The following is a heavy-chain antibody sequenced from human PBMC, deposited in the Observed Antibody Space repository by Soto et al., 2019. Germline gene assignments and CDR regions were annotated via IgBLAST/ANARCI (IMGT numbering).Heavy chain of an antibody. CDR1: GFTVSSNY. CDR3: ARAKGGQYYYDSSGYWEPYYYYGMDV. J-gene: IGHJ6*02. D-gene: IGHD3-22*01. CDR2: IYSGGST. Sequence: GGSLRLSFAASGFTVSSNYMGWVRQAPGKGLEWVSVIYSGGSTYYADSVKGRFTISRDNSKNTLYLQMNSLRAEDTAVYYCARAKGGQYYYDSSGYWEPYYYYGMDVWGQGTTVTVSS. V-gene: IGHV3-53*01.